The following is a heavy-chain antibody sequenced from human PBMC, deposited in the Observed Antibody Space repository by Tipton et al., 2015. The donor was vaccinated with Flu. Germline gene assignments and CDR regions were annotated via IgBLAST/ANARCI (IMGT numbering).Heavy chain of an antibody. J-gene: IGHJ4*02. CDR1: GFTFGDFA. V-gene: IGHV3-49*04. CDR3: TRPAQIEYDFWSGPSRY. Sequence: SLRLSCTASGFTFGDFALSWVRQAPGKGLEWVGFIRDKAYVGTTEYAASVKGRFTISRDDSKSIAYLQMNSLKTEDTAVYYCTRPAQIEYDFWSGPSRYWGQGTLATVSS. D-gene: IGHD3-3*01. CDR2: IRDKAYVGTT.